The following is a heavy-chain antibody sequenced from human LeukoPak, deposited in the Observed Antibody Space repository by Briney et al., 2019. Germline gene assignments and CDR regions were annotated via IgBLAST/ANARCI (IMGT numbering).Heavy chain of an antibody. J-gene: IGHJ6*03. CDR3: ARVLYCSGGSCTPYYYYYMDV. CDR2: IYYSGST. D-gene: IGHD2-15*01. CDR1: GGSISSSSYY. Sequence: SETLSLTCTVSGGSISSSSYYWAWIRQPPGKGLEWIGSIYYSGSTYYNPSLKSRVTISVDTSKNQFSLKLSSVTAADTAVYYCARVLYCSGGSCTPYYYYYMDVWGKGTTVTVSS. V-gene: IGHV4-39*07.